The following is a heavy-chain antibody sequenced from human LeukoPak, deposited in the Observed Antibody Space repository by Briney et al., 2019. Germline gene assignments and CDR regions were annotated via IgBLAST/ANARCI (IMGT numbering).Heavy chain of an antibody. CDR3: AKDLGDGYNFLSFDY. CDR2: ISWNSGSI. CDR1: GFTFGDYA. J-gene: IGHJ4*02. V-gene: IGHV3-9*01. Sequence: GRSLRLSCAASGFTFGDYAMHWVRQAPGKGLEWVAGISWNSGSIGYADSVKGRFTISRDNAKNSLYLQMNSLRAEDTALYYCAKDLGDGYNFLSFDYWGQGTLVTVSS. D-gene: IGHD5-24*01.